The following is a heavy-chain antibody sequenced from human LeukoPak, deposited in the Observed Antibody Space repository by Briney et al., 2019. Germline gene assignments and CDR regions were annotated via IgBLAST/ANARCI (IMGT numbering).Heavy chain of an antibody. CDR3: ARGYGSGSYFNGA. CDR2: INRGGDT. V-gene: IGHV4-34*01. CDR1: GGSFSGYY. Sequence: SETLSLTCAVYGGSFSGYYWSWIRQPPGKGLEWIGEINRGGDTNYNPSLKSRVTISVDTSKNQFSLNLKSVTAADTAAYYCARGYGSGSYFNGAWGQGTLVTVSS. J-gene: IGHJ5*02. D-gene: IGHD3-10*01.